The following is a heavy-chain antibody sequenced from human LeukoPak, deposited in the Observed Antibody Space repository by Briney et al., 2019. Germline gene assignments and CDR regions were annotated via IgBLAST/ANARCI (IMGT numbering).Heavy chain of an antibody. CDR2: IYYSGST. V-gene: IGHV4-39*07. CDR1: GGSISSSSYY. D-gene: IGHD4-11*01. Sequence: PSETLSLTCTVSGGSISSSSYYWGWIRQPPGKGLEWIGSIYYSGSTYYNPSLKSRVTISVDTSKNQFSLKLSSVTAADTAVYYCASTHVTTATFDYWGQGTLVTVSS. J-gene: IGHJ4*02. CDR3: ASTHVTTATFDY.